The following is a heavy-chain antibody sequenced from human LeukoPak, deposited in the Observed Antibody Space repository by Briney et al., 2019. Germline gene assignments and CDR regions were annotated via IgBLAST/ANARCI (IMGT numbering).Heavy chain of an antibody. Sequence: ASVKVSCKASGYTFTSYDINWVRQATGQGLEWMGWMNPNSGNTGCAQKFQGRVTRTRNTSISTAYMELSSLRSEDTAVYYCARFTPQGYGWGGYNRFDPWGQGTLVTVSS. CDR1: GYTFTSYD. J-gene: IGHJ5*02. CDR2: MNPNSGNT. V-gene: IGHV1-8*01. D-gene: IGHD3-16*01. CDR3: ARFTPQGYGWGGYNRFDP.